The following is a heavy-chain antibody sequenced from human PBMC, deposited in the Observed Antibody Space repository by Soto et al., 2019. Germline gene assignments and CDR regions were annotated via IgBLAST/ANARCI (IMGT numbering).Heavy chain of an antibody. J-gene: IGHJ3*02. Sequence: QVQLVQSGAEVKKPGASVKVSCKASGYTFTSYGISWVRQAPGQGLEWMGWISAYNGNTNYAQQLQGRVTMTTDTSTSTAYMELRSLRSDDTAVYYCARDRSYDFWSGYPGDAFDIWGQGTMVTVSS. CDR3: ARDRSYDFWSGYPGDAFDI. CDR2: ISAYNGNT. CDR1: GYTFTSYG. V-gene: IGHV1-18*01. D-gene: IGHD3-3*01.